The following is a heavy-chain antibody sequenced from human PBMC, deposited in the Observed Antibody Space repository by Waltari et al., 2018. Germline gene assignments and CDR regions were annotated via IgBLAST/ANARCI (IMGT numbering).Heavy chain of an antibody. Sequence: EVQLVESGGGLVQPGGSLRLSCAASGFTFSSYDMPWVRQATGKGLEWVSAIGTAGDTYYPGSVKGRFTISRENAKNSLYLQMNSLRAEDTAVYYCARAYYYDSSGYYYFDYWGQGTLVTVSS. J-gene: IGHJ4*02. CDR3: ARAYYYDSSGYYYFDY. CDR2: IGTAGDT. V-gene: IGHV3-13*01. CDR1: GFTFSSYD. D-gene: IGHD3-22*01.